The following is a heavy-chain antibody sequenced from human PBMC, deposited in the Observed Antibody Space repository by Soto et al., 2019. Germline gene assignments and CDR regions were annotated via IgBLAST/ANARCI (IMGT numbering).Heavy chain of an antibody. D-gene: IGHD3-10*01. J-gene: IGHJ5*02. CDR2: IYYSGST. V-gene: IGHV4-31*03. CDR1: GGSISSGGYY. Sequence: QVQLQESGPGLVKPSQTLSLTCTVSGGSISSGGYYWSWIRQHPGKGLEWIGYIYYSGSTYYNPXLKSRVTISVXXSXHXXPLKLSSGTAADTAVYYCAREWHREGSWIPNWFDPWGQGTMVTVSS. CDR3: AREWHREGSWIPNWFDP.